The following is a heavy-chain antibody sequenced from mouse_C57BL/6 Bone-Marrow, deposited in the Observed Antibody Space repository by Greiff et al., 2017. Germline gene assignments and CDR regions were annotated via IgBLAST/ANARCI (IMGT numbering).Heavy chain of an antibody. Sequence: DVKLVESGGGLVQPGGSMKLSCVASGFTFSNYWMNWVPQSPEKGLEWVAQFRCKSDILATHYAESVKGRFTISRDDSKSSVYLQMNNLRAEDTGIYYCTNSFAYWGQGTLVTVSA. CDR1: GFTFSNYW. CDR2: FRCKSDILAT. V-gene: IGHV6-3*01. CDR3: TNSFAY. J-gene: IGHJ3*01.